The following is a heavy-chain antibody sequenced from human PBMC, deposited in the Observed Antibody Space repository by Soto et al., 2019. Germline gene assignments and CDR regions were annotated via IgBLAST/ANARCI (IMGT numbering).Heavy chain of an antibody. J-gene: IGHJ4*02. V-gene: IGHV2-5*02. CDR3: AQSHYYDSSGYYTYYFDY. Sequence: QITLKESGPTLVKPTQTLTLTCTFSGFSLSTSGVGVGWIRQPPGKALEWLALIYWDDDKRYSPSLKSRLTITKDTSKNQVVLTMTNMDPVDTATYYCAQSHYYDSSGYYTYYFDYWGQGTLVTVSS. CDR1: GFSLSTSGVG. D-gene: IGHD3-22*01. CDR2: IYWDDDK.